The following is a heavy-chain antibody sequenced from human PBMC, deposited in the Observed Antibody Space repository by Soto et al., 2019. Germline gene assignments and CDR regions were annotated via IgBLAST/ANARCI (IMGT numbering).Heavy chain of an antibody. J-gene: IGHJ4*02. CDR3: VREGFFTLDF. V-gene: IGHV3-72*01. CDR2: TRNKGESYTT. CDR1: GFNIRDHY. Sequence: EVQLVESGGGLVQPGGSLRLSCAASGFNIRDHYMEWVRQAPGKGLEWVGLTRNKGESYTTEHAASVKGRFVISRDDSKNSVYLQMNSLKTEDTAVYYCVREGFFTLDFWGQGTLVTVSS.